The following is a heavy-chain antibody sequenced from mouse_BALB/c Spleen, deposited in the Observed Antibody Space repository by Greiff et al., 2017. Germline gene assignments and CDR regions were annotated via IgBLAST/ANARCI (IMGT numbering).Heavy chain of an antibody. V-gene: IGHV1-69*02. Sequence: VQLQQPGAELVRPGASVKLSCKASGYTFTSYWINWVKQRPGQGLEWIGNIYPSDSYTNYNQKFKDKATLTVDKSSSTAYMQLSSPTSEDSAVYYCTRGKMGNYDYWGQGTTLTVSS. D-gene: IGHD2-1*01. CDR2: IYPSDSYT. J-gene: IGHJ2*01. CDR3: TRGKMGNYDY. CDR1: GYTFTSYW.